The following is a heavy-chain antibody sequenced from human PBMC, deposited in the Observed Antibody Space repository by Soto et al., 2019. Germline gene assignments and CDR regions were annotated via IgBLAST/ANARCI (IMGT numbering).Heavy chain of an antibody. J-gene: IGHJ4*02. CDR1: GGSISSYY. Sequence: QVQLQESGPGLVKPTETLSLTGTVSGGSISSYYWSWIRQPPGKGLEWIGYIYYSGSTNYNPSLKSRVTISVDTSKNQFSLKLSSVTAADTAVYYCARAYGYYFDYWGQGTLVTVSS. CDR2: IYYSGST. V-gene: IGHV4-59*01. CDR3: ARAYGYYFDY. D-gene: IGHD4-17*01.